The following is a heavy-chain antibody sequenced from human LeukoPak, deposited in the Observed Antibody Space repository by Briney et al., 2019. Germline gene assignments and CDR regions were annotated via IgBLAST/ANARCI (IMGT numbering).Heavy chain of an antibody. CDR2: INPNSGGT. J-gene: IGHJ4*02. V-gene: IGHV1-2*02. Sequence: GASVKVSCKTSGGTFLSHTFSWVRQAPGQGLEWMGWINPNSGGTNYAQKFQGRVTMTRDTSISTAYMELSRLRSDDTAVYYCARESTVTTGFDYWGQGTLVTVSS. D-gene: IGHD4-17*01. CDR3: ARESTVTTGFDY. CDR1: GGTFLSHT.